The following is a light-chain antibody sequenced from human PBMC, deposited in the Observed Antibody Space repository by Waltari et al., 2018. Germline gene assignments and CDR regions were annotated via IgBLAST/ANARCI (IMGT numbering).Light chain of an antibody. CDR3: QQRTNRPPLT. Sequence: DIVLTQSPATLSLSPGERATLSCRASQSVSGSLAWYQQKPGQPPRLLIYDASNRAPGTPARFRGSGSVTDFTLTISTLEPEDFAVYYCQQRTNRPPLTFGGGTKVEI. CDR1: QSVSGS. CDR2: DAS. V-gene: IGKV3-11*01. J-gene: IGKJ4*01.